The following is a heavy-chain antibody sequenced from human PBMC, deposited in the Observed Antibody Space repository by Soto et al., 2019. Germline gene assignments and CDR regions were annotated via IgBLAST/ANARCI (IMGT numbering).Heavy chain of an antibody. CDR1: GFTFSSYG. CDR3: SNPHCSSPRCYPNYYYTYGMDV. D-gene: IGHD2-2*01. V-gene: IGHV3-30*18. J-gene: IGHJ6*02. CDR2: ISYDGSNK. Sequence: QVQLVESGGGVVQPGRSLRLSCAASGFTFSSYGMHWVRQAPGKGLEWVAIISYDGSNKYYADSVKGRFTISRDNSKNPLYLQMNSLRAEETAVYYCSNPHCSSPRCYPNYYYTYGMDVWGQGTTVTVSS.